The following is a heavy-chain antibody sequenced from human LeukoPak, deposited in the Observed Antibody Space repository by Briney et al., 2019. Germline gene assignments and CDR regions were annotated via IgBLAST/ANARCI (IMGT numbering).Heavy chain of an antibody. CDR3: ARHLVGGWSDY. D-gene: IGHD6-19*01. V-gene: IGHV4-59*08. CDR1: GGSISSYY. CDR2: IYYSGST. Sequence: SETLSLTCTGSGGSISSYYWSWIRQPPGKGLEWIGYIYYSGSTNYNPSLKSRVTISVDTSKNQFSLKLSSVTAADTAVYYCARHLVGGWSDYWGQGTLVTVSS. J-gene: IGHJ4*02.